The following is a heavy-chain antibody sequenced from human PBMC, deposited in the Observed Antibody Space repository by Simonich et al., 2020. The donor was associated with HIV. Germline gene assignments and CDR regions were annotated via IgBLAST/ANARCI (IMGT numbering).Heavy chain of an antibody. D-gene: IGHD6-19*01. CDR1: GFTFSSYE. CDR3: ASHVSSGWRNYFDY. CDR2: ISSSGSTI. J-gene: IGHJ4*02. V-gene: IGHV3-48*03. Sequence: EGQLVESGGGLVQPGGSLRLSCAASGFTFSSYEMNWVRQAPGKGLEWVSYISSSGSTIYYADSVKGRFTISRDNAKNSLYLQMNSLRAEDTAVYYCASHVSSGWRNYFDYWGQGTLVTVSS.